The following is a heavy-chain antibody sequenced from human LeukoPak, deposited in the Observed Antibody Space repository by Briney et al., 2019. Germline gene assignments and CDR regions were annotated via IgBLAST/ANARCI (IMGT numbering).Heavy chain of an antibody. Sequence: GGSLRLSCAASGFTFDDYAMHWVRQAPGKGLEWVSGISWNSGNIGYADSVKGRFTISRDNAKNSLYLQMNSLRAEDTAFYYCAKGTSGYSYGYVDYWGQGTLVTVSS. D-gene: IGHD5-18*01. V-gene: IGHV3-9*01. CDR3: AKGTSGYSYGYVDY. CDR2: ISWNSGNI. CDR1: GFTFDDYA. J-gene: IGHJ4*02.